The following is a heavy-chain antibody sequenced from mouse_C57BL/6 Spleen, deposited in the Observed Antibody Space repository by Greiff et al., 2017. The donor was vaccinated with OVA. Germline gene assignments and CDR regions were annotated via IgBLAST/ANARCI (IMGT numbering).Heavy chain of an antibody. J-gene: IGHJ3*01. V-gene: IGHV14-1*01. Sequence: VQLQQSGAELVRPGASVKLSCTASGFNIKDYYMHWVKQRPEQGLEWIGRIDPEDGDTEYAPKFQGKATMTADTSSNTAYLQLSSLTSEDTAVYYCTREGYGNYWFAYWGQGTLVTVSA. CDR1: GFNIKDYY. D-gene: IGHD2-1*01. CDR2: IDPEDGDT. CDR3: TREGYGNYWFAY.